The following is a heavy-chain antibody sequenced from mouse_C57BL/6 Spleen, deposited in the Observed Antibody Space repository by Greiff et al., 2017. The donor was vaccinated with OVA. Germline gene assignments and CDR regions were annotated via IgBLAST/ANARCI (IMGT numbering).Heavy chain of an antibody. CDR1: GYTFTSYW. CDR2: IDPSDSYT. D-gene: IGHD3-2*02. CDR3: ASGGDSSGYAY. V-gene: IGHV1-69*01. J-gene: IGHJ3*01. Sequence: QVQLQQPGAELVMPGASVKLSCKASGYTFTSYWMHWVKQRPGQGLEWIGEIDPSDSYTNYNQKFKGKSTLTVDKSSSTAYMQLSSLTSEDSAVYSCASGGDSSGYAYWGQGTLVTVSA.